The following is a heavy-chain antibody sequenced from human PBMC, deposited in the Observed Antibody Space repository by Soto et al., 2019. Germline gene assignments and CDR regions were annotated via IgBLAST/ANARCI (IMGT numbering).Heavy chain of an antibody. CDR1: GGSVSSGSYY. V-gene: IGHV4-61*01. CDR3: ARDLEGVFDY. Sequence: SETLSLTCTVSGGSVSSGSYYWSWIRQPPGKGLEWIGYIYYSGSTNYNPSLKSRVTISVDTSKNQFSLKLSSVTAADTAVYYCARDLEGVFDYWGQGTLVTVSS. J-gene: IGHJ4*02. CDR2: IYYSGST.